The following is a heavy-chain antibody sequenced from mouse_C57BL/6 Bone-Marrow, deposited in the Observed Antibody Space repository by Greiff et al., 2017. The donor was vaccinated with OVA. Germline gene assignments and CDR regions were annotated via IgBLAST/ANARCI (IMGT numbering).Heavy chain of an antibody. CDR2: IYPGGGYT. CDR1: GYTFTNYW. Sequence: VQLQQSGAELVRPGTSVKMSCKASGYTFTNYWIGWAKQRPGHGLEWIGDIYPGGGYTNYNEKFKGKATLTADKSSSTAYMQFSSLTSEDSAVYDCARYYYGSRDYAMDYWGQGTSVTVSS. D-gene: IGHD1-1*01. CDR3: ARYYYGSRDYAMDY. V-gene: IGHV1-63*01. J-gene: IGHJ4*01.